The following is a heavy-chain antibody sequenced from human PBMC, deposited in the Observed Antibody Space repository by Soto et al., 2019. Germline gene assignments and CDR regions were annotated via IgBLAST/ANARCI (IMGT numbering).Heavy chain of an antibody. D-gene: IGHD6-6*01. Sequence: SETLSLTCTVSGGSISSSSYYWGWIRQPPGKGLEWIGSIYYSGSTYYNPSLKSRVTISVDTSKNQFSLKLSPVTAADTAVYYCARRQMAARIFDYWGQGTLVTVSS. CDR3: ARRQMAARIFDY. V-gene: IGHV4-39*01. CDR2: IYYSGST. J-gene: IGHJ4*02. CDR1: GGSISSSSYY.